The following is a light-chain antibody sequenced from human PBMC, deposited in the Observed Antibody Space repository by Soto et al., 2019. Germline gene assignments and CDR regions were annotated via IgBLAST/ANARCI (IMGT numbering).Light chain of an antibody. CDR2: EVS. J-gene: IGLJ1*01. V-gene: IGLV2-8*01. CDR1: SSDIGAYIY. Sequence: QSALTQPPSASGSLGQSLTISCTGTSSDIGAYIYASWYQQHPGKAPKNIISEVSRRPSGVPERFSGSKSGNTASLTVSGLQADDEGHYYCSSYAGSNNFVFGTGTKLTVL. CDR3: SSYAGSNNFV.